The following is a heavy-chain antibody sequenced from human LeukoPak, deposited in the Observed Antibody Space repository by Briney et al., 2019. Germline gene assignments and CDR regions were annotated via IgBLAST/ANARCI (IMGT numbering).Heavy chain of an antibody. CDR2: IYYSGST. Sequence: PSETLSLTCTVSGGSISSYYWNWIRQPPGQGLEWFGYIYYSGSTNYNPSLKSRVTISVDTSKNQFSLKLSSVTAADTAVYFCARQLRGEAVAGHLQPFDYWGQGTLVTV. V-gene: IGHV4-59*08. J-gene: IGHJ4*02. CDR3: ARQLRGEAVAGHLQPFDY. CDR1: GGSISSYY. D-gene: IGHD6-19*01.